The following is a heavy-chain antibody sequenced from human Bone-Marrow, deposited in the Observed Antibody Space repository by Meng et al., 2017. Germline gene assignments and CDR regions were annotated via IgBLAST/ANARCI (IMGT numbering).Heavy chain of an antibody. J-gene: IGHJ3*02. CDR3: ARVNTMIVVAADAFDI. Sequence: GGSLRLSFAASGFTFVDYAMHWVRQAPGKGLEWVSGISWNSGSIGYADSGKGRFTIPRDNAKNSLYLQMNSLRAEDRALYNCARVNTMIVVAADAFDIWGQGTMVTVSS. CDR1: GFTFVDYA. D-gene: IGHD3-22*01. CDR2: ISWNSGSI. V-gene: IGHV3-9*01.